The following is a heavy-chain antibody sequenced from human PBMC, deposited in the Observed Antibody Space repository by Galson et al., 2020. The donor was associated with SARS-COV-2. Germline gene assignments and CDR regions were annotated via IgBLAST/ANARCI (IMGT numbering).Heavy chain of an antibody. D-gene: IGHD2-21*02. J-gene: IGHJ5*02. CDR3: ARRRVSAFVSSWLDP. Sequence: GESLKISCQGSGLSFSGYGNWISWVRQMPGKGLEWMGRIDPGDSYTNYSPSFQGHVTISVDKSTSTAYLQWSSLKASDTAIYYCARRRVSAFVSSWLDPWGQGTLVTVSS. CDR1: GLSFSGYGNW. CDR2: IDPGDSYT. V-gene: IGHV5-10-1*01.